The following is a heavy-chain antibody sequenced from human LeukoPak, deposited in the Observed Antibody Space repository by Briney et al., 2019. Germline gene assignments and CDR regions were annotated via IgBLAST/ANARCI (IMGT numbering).Heavy chain of an antibody. Sequence: SETLSLTCTVSGGSISTYYWTWIRQPPGKGLEWIGYIYSSGSTSASTNYNPSLKSRVTISADTSKNQFSLKLSSVTAADTAMYYCARQRQHFFDYWGQGTLVTVSS. CDR3: ARQRQHFFDY. CDR1: GGSISTYY. CDR2: IYSSGSTSAST. D-gene: IGHD5-18*01. V-gene: IGHV4-59*08. J-gene: IGHJ4*02.